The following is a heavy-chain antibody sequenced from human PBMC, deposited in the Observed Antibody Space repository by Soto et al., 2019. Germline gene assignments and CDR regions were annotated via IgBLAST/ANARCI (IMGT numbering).Heavy chain of an antibody. CDR2: IYYSGST. V-gene: IGHV4-31*03. CDR1: GGSISSGGYY. D-gene: IGHD2-2*01. CDR3: SCYAPGSVTFDP. J-gene: IGHJ5*02. Sequence: SETLSLTCTVSGGSISSGGYYWSWIRQHPGKGLEWIGYIYYSGSTYYNPSLKSRVTISVDTSKNQFSLKLSSVTAADTAVYYCSCYAPGSVTFDPWGQGTLVTVSS.